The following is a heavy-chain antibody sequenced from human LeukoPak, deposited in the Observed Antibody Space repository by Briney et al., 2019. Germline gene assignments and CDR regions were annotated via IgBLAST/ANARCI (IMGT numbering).Heavy chain of an antibody. Sequence: GGSLRLSCAASGFTFSSYAMSWVRQAPGKGLEWVSYISSSSTIYYADSVKGRFTISRDNAKNSLYLQMNSLRAEDTAVYYCARDLLGGDGYNYWGQGTLVTVSS. CDR3: ARDLLGGDGYNY. D-gene: IGHD5-24*01. V-gene: IGHV3-48*01. CDR1: GFTFSSYA. J-gene: IGHJ4*02. CDR2: ISSSSTI.